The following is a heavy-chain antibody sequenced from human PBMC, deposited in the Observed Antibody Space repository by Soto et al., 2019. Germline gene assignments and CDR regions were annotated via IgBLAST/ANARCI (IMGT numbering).Heavy chain of an antibody. CDR3: ARGLGTNGLDV. J-gene: IGHJ6*02. Sequence: QVQLLQSGAEVKKPGASVKVSCKASGYRFTTYGITWLRLAPGQGLEWLGGISTYNGNTDYAQNLQDSVTMTTETSTSTAYMEVTSLTSDDTAVYYCARGLGTNGLDVWGQGTTVTVSS. V-gene: IGHV1-18*04. CDR1: GYRFTTYG. D-gene: IGHD7-27*01. CDR2: ISTYNGNT.